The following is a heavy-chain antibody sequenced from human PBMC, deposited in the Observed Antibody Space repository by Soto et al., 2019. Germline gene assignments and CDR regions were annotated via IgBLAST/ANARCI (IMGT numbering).Heavy chain of an antibody. CDR3: ARDESAGSSTSN. CDR2: ITSSGSYI. CDR1: GPTFSTYG. J-gene: IGHJ4*02. D-gene: IGHD2-2*01. V-gene: IGHV3-21*01. Sequence: DVQLVESGGGLVKPGGSLRLSCVASGPTFSTYGMNWIRQTPGKGLEWVSSITSSGSYIHYADSVQGRFTVSRDNAKKSMYLQMNSLGVEDPAVYFCARDESAGSSTSNWGQGTLVTVSS.